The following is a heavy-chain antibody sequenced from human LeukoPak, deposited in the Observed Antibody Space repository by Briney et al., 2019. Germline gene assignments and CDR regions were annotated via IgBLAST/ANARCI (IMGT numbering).Heavy chain of an antibody. V-gene: IGHV3-30*18. CDR2: ISYDGSNK. Sequence: PGRSLRLSCAASGFTFSIYGMHWVRQAPAKGLEWVAVISYDGSNKYYADSVKGRFTISRDNSKNTLYLQMNRLRAEDTAVYYCAKDGRRYCGADSWGEGTLVTVSS. CDR3: AKDGRRYCGADS. CDR1: GFTFSIYG. D-gene: IGHD2-21*01. J-gene: IGHJ5*01.